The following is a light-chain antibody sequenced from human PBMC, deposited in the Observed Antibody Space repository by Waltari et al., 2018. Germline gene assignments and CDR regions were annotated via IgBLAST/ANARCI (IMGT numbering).Light chain of an antibody. J-gene: IGLJ1*01. CDR2: RNN. V-gene: IGLV1-47*01. CDR3: AAWDESHYV. CDR1: YSNPGSNY. Sequence: QSVLTQPPSASGTPGQRVSISCSGSYSNPGSNYLYWYQQLPGAAPKLLIYRNNQRPSGVPDRFSASKYGTSASLAISGLRYEDEAVYYCAAWDESHYVFGPGTKVTVL.